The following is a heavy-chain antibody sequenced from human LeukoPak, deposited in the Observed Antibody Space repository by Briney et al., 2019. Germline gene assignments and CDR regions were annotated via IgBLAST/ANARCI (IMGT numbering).Heavy chain of an antibody. D-gene: IGHD6-6*01. CDR1: GGSFSGYY. Sequence: SETLSLTCAVYGGSFSGYYWSWIRQPPGKGLEWIGEINHSGSTNYNPSLKSRVTISVDTSKNQFSLKLSSVTAADTAVYYCARGPPGIAARPPPAPLPGYWGQGTLVTVSS. CDR2: INHSGST. V-gene: IGHV4-34*01. CDR3: ARGPPGIAARPPPAPLPGY. J-gene: IGHJ4*02.